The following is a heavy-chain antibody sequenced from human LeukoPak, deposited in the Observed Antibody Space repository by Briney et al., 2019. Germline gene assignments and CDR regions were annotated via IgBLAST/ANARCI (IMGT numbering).Heavy chain of an antibody. J-gene: IGHJ4*02. CDR1: GYTFTSYG. CDR2: ISAYNGNT. D-gene: IGHD5-18*01. Sequence: ASVTVSCKASGYTFTSYGISWVRQAPGQGLEWMGWISAYNGNTNYAQKLQGRVTMTTDTSTSTAYMELRSLRSDDTAVYYCARVDSYGYRGTFDYWGQGTLVTVSS. CDR3: ARVDSYGYRGTFDY. V-gene: IGHV1-18*04.